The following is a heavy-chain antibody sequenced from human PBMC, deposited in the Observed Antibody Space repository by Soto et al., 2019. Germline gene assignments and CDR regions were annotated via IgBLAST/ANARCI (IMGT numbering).Heavy chain of an antibody. CDR3: ARDLGETTVVTHYYYYGMDV. D-gene: IGHD4-17*01. CDR1: GFTFSSYS. CDR2: ISSSSSYI. Sequence: GGSLRLSCAASGFTFSSYSMNWVRQAPGKGLEWVSSISSSSSYIYYADSVKGRFTISRDNAKNSLYLQMNSLRAEDTAVYYCARDLGETTVVTHYYYYGMDVWGQGTTVTVSS. V-gene: IGHV3-21*01. J-gene: IGHJ6*02.